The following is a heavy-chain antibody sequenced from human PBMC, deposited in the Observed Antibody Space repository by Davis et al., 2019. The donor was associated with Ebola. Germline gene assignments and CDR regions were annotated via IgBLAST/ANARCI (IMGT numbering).Heavy chain of an antibody. CDR1: GFTVSSNY. CDR3: AKGGLMIRGGHNDY. J-gene: IGHJ4*02. CDR2: IKVDGSET. V-gene: IGHV3-7*01. Sequence: GGSLRLSCAASGFTVSSNYMSWVRQAPGRGLEWVANIKVDGSETYYVDSVKGRFTISRDNSKNTLYLQMNSLRAEDTAVYYCAKGGLMIRGGHNDYWGQGTLVTVSS. D-gene: IGHD3-10*01.